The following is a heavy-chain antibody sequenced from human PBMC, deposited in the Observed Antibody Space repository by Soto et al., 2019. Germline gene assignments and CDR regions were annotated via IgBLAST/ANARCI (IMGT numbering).Heavy chain of an antibody. J-gene: IGHJ6*02. D-gene: IGHD6-6*01. CDR3: SILGEYSSYSDPGDYYYYGMDV. V-gene: IGHV4-31*03. CDR1: GGSISSGGYY. Sequence: TLSLTCTVSGGSISSGGYYWSLIRQHQGKGLEWIGYIYYSGSTYYNPSLKSRVTISVDTSKNQFSLKLSSVTAADTAVYYCSILGEYSSYSDPGDYYYYGMDVWGQGTTVTVSS. CDR2: IYYSGST.